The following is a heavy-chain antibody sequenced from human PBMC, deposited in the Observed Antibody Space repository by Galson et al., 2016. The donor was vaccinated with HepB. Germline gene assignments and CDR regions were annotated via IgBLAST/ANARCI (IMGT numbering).Heavy chain of an antibody. V-gene: IGHV4-34*01. D-gene: IGHD4-17*01. CDR1: GGSFSGYY. Sequence: ETLSLTCAVYGGSFSGYYWSWIRQPPGKGLEWIGEINHSGSTNYNPSLKSRVTISVDTSKNQFSLKLSSVTAADTAVYYYARGDNPDYGDYASAYYYMDVWGKGTTVTVSS. CDR2: INHSGST. J-gene: IGHJ6*03. CDR3: ARGDNPDYGDYASAYYYMDV.